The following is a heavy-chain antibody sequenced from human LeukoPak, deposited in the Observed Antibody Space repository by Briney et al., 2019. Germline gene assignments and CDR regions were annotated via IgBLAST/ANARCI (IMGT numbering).Heavy chain of an antibody. Sequence: GGSLRLSCAASGFTFSSYEMNWVRQAPGKGLEWVSYISSSGNTLYYADSVKGRFTISRDNSKNTLYLQMNSLRAEDTAVYYCARDNYGMDVWGQGTTVTVSS. CDR1: GFTFSSYE. V-gene: IGHV3-48*03. J-gene: IGHJ6*02. CDR3: ARDNYGMDV. CDR2: ISSSGNTL.